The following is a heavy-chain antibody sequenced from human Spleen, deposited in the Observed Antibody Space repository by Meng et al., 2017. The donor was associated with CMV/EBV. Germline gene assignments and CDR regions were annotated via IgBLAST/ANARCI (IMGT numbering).Heavy chain of an antibody. V-gene: IGHV1-69*01. CDR2: IIPIFGTA. D-gene: IGHD2-2*01. Sequence: QVPVVALWAEVKKPGSLVKVPCKASGGTFSSYAISWVRQAPGQGLEWMGGIIPIFGTANYAQKFQGRVTITADESTSTAYMELSSLRSEDTAVYYCAREAGCSSTSCLDYWGQGTLVTVSS. CDR3: AREAGCSSTSCLDY. J-gene: IGHJ4*02. CDR1: GGTFSSYA.